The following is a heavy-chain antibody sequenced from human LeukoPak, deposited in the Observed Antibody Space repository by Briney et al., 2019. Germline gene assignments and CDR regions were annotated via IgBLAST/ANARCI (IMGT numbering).Heavy chain of an antibody. V-gene: IGHV3-20*04. CDR3: ARVYYYHVMGPTTHFDY. Sequence: PGGSLRLSCAASGFTFDDYGMSWVRQAPGKGLEWVSGINWNGGSTGYADSVKGRFTISRDNAKNSLYLQMNSLRAEDTALYYCARVYYYHVMGPTTHFDYWGQGTLVTVSS. CDR2: INWNGGST. J-gene: IGHJ4*02. D-gene: IGHD1-26*01. CDR1: GFTFDDYG.